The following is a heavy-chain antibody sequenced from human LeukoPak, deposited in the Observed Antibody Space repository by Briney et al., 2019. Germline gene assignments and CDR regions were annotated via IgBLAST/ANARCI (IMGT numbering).Heavy chain of an antibody. D-gene: IGHD3-10*01. CDR1: GGSISSSSYY. CDR3: ARTTMVRGTYYMDV. CDR2: VFHSGST. Sequence: SETLSLTCSVSGGSISSSSYYWAWIRQPPGKGLEWIGSVFHSGSTYYNPSLNSRVTLSIDTSKNRFSLKLSSVTAADTAVYYCARTTMVRGTYYMDVWGKGTTVTVSS. J-gene: IGHJ6*03. V-gene: IGHV4-39*07.